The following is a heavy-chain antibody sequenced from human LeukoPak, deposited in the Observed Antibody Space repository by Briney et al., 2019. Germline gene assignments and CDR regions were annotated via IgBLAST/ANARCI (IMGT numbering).Heavy chain of an antibody. CDR2: INPNSGGT. D-gene: IGHD3-3*01. Sequence: GASVKVSCKASGYTFTGYYIHWVRQAPGQGLEWMGWINPNSGGTNYAQKFQGRVTMTRDTSISTAYMELSRLRSDDTAVYYCARDTARITIFGVAKYMDVWGEGTTVTVSS. CDR3: ARDTARITIFGVAKYMDV. J-gene: IGHJ6*03. CDR1: GYTFTGYY. V-gene: IGHV1-2*02.